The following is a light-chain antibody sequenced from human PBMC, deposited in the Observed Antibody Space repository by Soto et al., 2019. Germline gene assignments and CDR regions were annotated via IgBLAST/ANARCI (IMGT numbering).Light chain of an antibody. Sequence: QSALTQPASVSGSPGQSITISCTGTSSDVGGYNYVSWCQQHPGKAPKLMIYDVSNRPSGISDRFSGSKSGNTASLTISGLQDEDEADYYCTSYTTRSTWVFGGGTKLTVL. V-gene: IGLV2-14*03. CDR2: DVS. CDR3: TSYTTRSTWV. CDR1: SSDVGGYNY. J-gene: IGLJ3*02.